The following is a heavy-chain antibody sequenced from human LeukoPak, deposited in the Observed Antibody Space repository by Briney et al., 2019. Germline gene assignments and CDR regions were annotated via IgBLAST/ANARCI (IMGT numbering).Heavy chain of an antibody. CDR1: GVTFSSYW. J-gene: IGHJ4*02. D-gene: IGHD6-13*01. CDR2: IKEDGTEK. V-gene: IGHV3-7*03. Sequence: GGSLRLSCAASGVTFSSYWMSWVRQAPGKGLEWVANIKEDGTEKYYVDSVKGRFTISRDNAKNSLYLQMNSLRAEDTALYYCAKDRGAAAGISYFDYWGQGTLVTVSS. CDR3: AKDRGAAAGISYFDY.